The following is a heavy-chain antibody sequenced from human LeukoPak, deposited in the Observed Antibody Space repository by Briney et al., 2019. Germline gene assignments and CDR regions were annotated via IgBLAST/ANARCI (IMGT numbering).Heavy chain of an antibody. V-gene: IGHV5-10-1*01. CDR1: GYSFTSYW. D-gene: IGHD6-19*01. Sequence: GESLKISCKGSGYSFTSYWISWVRQMPGKGLEWMGRIDPSDSYTNYSPSFQGHVTIPADKSISTAYLQWSSLKASDTAMYYCARFNVAGISHFDYWGQGTLVTVSS. CDR3: ARFNVAGISHFDY. J-gene: IGHJ4*02. CDR2: IDPSDSYT.